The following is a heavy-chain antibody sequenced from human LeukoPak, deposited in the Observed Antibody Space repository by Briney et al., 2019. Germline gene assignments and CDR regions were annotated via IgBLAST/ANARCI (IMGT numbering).Heavy chain of an antibody. Sequence: PSETLSLTCSVSNGAVKNYYWTWIRRPPGQGLEWIGNFLYSGTTTYRASLDSRLIISVDNSKNTVSLRLFSVTAADTAVYYCATLVYSGSRYHFDTWGQGTLVTVPS. CDR3: ATLVYSGSRYHFDT. D-gene: IGHD1-26*01. CDR1: NGAVKNYY. J-gene: IGHJ4*02. V-gene: IGHV4-59*02. CDR2: FLYSGTT.